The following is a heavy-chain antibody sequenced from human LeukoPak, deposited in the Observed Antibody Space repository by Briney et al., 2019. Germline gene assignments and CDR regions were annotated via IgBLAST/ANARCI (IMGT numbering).Heavy chain of an antibody. CDR1: GGSIGTYY. Sequence: SETLSLTCTVSGGSIGTYYWSWIREAPGKGLEWIGYINYSGTTNYNPSLKSRVTISVDTSKNQFFLKLNSVTAADTAVYYCATGRGFDPWAREPWSPSP. J-gene: IGHJ5*02. CDR2: INYSGTT. CDR3: ATGRGFDP. V-gene: IGHV4-59*01.